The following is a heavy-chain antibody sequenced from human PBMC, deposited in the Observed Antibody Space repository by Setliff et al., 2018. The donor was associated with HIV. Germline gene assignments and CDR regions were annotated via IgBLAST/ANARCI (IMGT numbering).Heavy chain of an antibody. CDR1: GFTFSDAW. CDR2: IESNTDGGTT. D-gene: IGHD6-13*01. Sequence: GGSLRLSCAASGFTFSDAWVSWVRQAPGKGLEWVGRIESNTDGGTTDYAAPVKGRFTISRDDSKNTLYLQMNSLKTEDTAVYYCTAALQQQVVRWFDPWGQGTLVTVSS. CDR3: TAALQQQVVRWFDP. J-gene: IGHJ5*02. V-gene: IGHV3-15*04.